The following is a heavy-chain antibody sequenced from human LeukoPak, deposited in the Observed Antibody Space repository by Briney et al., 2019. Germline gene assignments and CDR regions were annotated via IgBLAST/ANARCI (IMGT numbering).Heavy chain of an antibody. CDR1: GFTFSSYW. J-gene: IGHJ3*02. V-gene: IGHV3-74*03. CDR3: AKPPAFDI. Sequence: PGVSVRLSCAASGFTFSSYWMHWVRQAPGKGPVWVSRINSYGTGTMYADSVKGRFTISRDNAKNTLYLQMNSLRAEDTAVYYCAKPPAFDIWGQGTMVSVSS. CDR2: INSYGTGT.